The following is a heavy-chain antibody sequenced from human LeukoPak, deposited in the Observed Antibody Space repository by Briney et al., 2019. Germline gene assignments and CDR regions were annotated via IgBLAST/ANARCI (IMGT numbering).Heavy chain of an antibody. V-gene: IGHV5-51*01. CDR2: TYPGKSDT. CDR3: ARRHYGSGSYYYDY. CDR1: GHTFTSYW. J-gene: IGHJ4*02. Sequence: GESLKISCQGSGHTFTSYWIAWVRQMPGKGLEWMGSTYPGKSDTRYSPSFQGQVTISADKTISTDYLQWSSLKASDTAMYYCARRHYGSGSYYYDYWGQGTLVTVSS. D-gene: IGHD3-10*01.